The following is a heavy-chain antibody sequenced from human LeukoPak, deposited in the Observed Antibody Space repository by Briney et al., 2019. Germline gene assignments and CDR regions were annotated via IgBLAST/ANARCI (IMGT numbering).Heavy chain of an antibody. V-gene: IGHV4-61*05. D-gene: IGHD3-16*02. CDR1: GGSISSSIDY. J-gene: IGHJ6*02. CDR3: ARRRSYRISGVHYYTMDV. CDR2: IYYSGST. Sequence: SETLSLTCTVSGGSISSSIDYWGWIRQPPGKGLEWIGYIYYSGSTNYNPSLKSRVTMSVDTSKNQFSLKLSSVTAADTAVYYCARRRSYRISGVHYYTMDVWGQGTTVTVSS.